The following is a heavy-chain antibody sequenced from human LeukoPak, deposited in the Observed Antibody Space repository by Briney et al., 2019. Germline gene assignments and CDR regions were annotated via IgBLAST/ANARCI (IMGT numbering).Heavy chain of an antibody. Sequence: PGGSLRLSCAASGFTFSSYDMHWVRQATGKGLEWVSAIGTAGDTYYPGSVKGRFTISRENAKNSLYLQMNSLRAEDTAVYYCARVVASRGAYYFDYWGQGTLVTVSS. CDR2: IGTAGDT. D-gene: IGHD3-16*01. V-gene: IGHV3-13*01. J-gene: IGHJ4*02. CDR3: ARVVASRGAYYFDY. CDR1: GFTFSSYD.